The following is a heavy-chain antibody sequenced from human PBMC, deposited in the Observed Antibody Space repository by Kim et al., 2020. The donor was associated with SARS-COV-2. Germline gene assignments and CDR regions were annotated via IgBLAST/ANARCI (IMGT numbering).Heavy chain of an antibody. CDR3: ARAGYYYDSSGYAFDI. D-gene: IGHD3-22*01. J-gene: IGHJ3*02. CDR2: IYHSGST. V-gene: IGHV4-4*02. CDR1: GGSISSSNW. Sequence: SETLSLTCAVSGGSISSSNWWSWVRQPPGKGLEWIGEIYHSGSTNYNPSLKSRVTISVDKSKNQFSLKLSSVTAADTAVYYCARAGYYYDSSGYAFDIWGRGTMVTVSS.